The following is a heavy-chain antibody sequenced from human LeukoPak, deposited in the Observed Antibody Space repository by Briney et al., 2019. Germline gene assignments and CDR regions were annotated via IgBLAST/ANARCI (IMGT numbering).Heavy chain of an antibody. CDR1: GFTLSNYW. Sequence: PGGSLRLSCAASGFTLSNYWMIWVRQAREKGLEWVGNIKEDGSEKRYADSVRGRFTISRDNAQTSIYLQMNSLRAEDTAVYYCARASKPWLQLTWGQGTLVTVSS. CDR2: IKEDGSEK. CDR3: ARASKPWLQLT. V-gene: IGHV3-7*03. J-gene: IGHJ5*02. D-gene: IGHD5-24*01.